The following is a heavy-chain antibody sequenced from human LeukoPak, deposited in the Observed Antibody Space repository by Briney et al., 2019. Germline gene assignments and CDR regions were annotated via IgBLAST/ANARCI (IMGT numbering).Heavy chain of an antibody. D-gene: IGHD3-3*02. CDR3: ARGRAGRRIFDC. Sequence: SDTLSLTCAVYGGSFSGYYWSWIRQPPGEGLEWIGEIKHSGSTNYNPSLKSRVTISVDTSKNQFSLKLSSVTAAGTAVYFCARGRAGRRIFDCWGQGTLVTVS. CDR1: GGSFSGYY. J-gene: IGHJ4*02. CDR2: IKHSGST. V-gene: IGHV4-34*01.